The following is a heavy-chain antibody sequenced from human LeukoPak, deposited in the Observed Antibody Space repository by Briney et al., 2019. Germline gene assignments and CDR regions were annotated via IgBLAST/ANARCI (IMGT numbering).Heavy chain of an antibody. V-gene: IGHV3-33*08. CDR1: GFTFSSYW. CDR3: ARSGYSSTWYLQNFELDY. CDR2: TRYDGSDK. D-gene: IGHD2-2*01. Sequence: HTGGSLRLSCAASGFTFSSYWMYWVRQAPGKGLEWVALTRYDGSDKDYADSVKGRFTISRDNAKNSLYLQMNSLRAEDTAVYFCARSGYSSTWYLQNFELDYWGQGTLVTVSS. J-gene: IGHJ4*02.